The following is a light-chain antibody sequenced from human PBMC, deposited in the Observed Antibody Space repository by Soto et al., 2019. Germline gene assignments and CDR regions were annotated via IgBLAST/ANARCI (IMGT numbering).Light chain of an antibody. V-gene: IGKV1-27*01. CDR2: AAS. J-gene: IGKJ3*01. CDR3: QKYSSVPV. Sequence: DIQMTQSPTSLSASVGDRVTITCRASQGIRNFVAWYQQKPGKAPKLLIYAASTLQSGVPSRFSGSGSVTYFTLTINSLQPEDVATYSCQKYSSVPVFGPGTKVEIK. CDR1: QGIRNF.